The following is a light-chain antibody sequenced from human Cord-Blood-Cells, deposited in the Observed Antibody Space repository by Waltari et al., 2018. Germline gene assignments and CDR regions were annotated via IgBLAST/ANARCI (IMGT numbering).Light chain of an antibody. CDR1: ALPKQY. Sequence: SYELTQPPSVSVSPGQTASITCSGDALPKQYAYWYQQKPGQAPVLVIYKDSERPSGIPERFAGSSSGTTVTLTISGVQAEDEADYYCQSADSSGTHWVFGGGTKLTVL. V-gene: IGLV3-25*03. CDR2: KDS. CDR3: QSADSSGTHWV. J-gene: IGLJ3*02.